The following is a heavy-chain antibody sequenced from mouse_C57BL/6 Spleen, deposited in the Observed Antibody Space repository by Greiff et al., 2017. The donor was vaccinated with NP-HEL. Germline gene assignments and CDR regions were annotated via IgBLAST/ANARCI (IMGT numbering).Heavy chain of an antibody. CDR1: GFTFSSYA. Sequence: EVKLMESGGGLVKPGGSLKLSCAASGFTFSSYAMSWVRQTPEKRLEWVATISDGGSYTYYPDNVKGRFTISRDNAKNNLYLQMSHLKSEDTAMYYCARERLTGDYFDYWGQGTTLTVSS. D-gene: IGHD4-1*01. CDR3: ARERLTGDYFDY. V-gene: IGHV5-4*01. CDR2: ISDGGSYT. J-gene: IGHJ2*01.